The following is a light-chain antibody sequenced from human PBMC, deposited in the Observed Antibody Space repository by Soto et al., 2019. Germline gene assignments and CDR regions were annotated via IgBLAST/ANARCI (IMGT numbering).Light chain of an antibody. Sequence: DIQMTQSPSTLSASVGDRVTITCRASQSISSWLAWYQQKPGQPPKLLIYWASTRESGVPDRFSGSGSGTDFTLTISSLQAEDVAVYYCQQYYSTPTFGQGTKVEIK. V-gene: IGKV4-1*01. CDR1: QSISSW. CDR2: WAS. J-gene: IGKJ1*01. CDR3: QQYYSTPT.